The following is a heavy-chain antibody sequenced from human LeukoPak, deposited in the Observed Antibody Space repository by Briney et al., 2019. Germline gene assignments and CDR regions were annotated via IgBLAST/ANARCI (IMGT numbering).Heavy chain of an antibody. CDR2: GGNSGGT. V-gene: IGHV4-34*01. J-gene: IGHJ4*02. D-gene: IGHD6-19*01. CDR1: GGSLNGYY. Sequence: SETLSLTCAVYGGSLNGYYWSWIRQPPGKGLEWIGEGGNSGGTKFNPSLKSRVTISADTSKNQFSLKLSSVTAADTAVYYCARGTIAVADPFDYWGQGTLVTVSS. CDR3: ARGTIAVADPFDY.